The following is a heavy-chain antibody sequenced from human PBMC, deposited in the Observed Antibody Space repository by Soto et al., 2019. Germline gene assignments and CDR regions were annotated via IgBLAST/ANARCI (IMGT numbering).Heavy chain of an antibody. J-gene: IGHJ6*02. CDR2: IFYSGST. Sequence: QVQLQESGPGLVKPSQTLSLTCSVSGGSITSGDYYWNWIRQAPGKGLEWIGHIFYSGSTSYNPSLTSRLTIALDPSKNQFSLKLSSVTAADTAVYYCARVRRVSNIWSPGDSSFYGLDVGGQGTRVAVSS. CDR3: ARVRRVSNIWSPGDSSFYGLDV. V-gene: IGHV4-30-4*01. CDR1: GGSITSGDYY. D-gene: IGHD6-13*01.